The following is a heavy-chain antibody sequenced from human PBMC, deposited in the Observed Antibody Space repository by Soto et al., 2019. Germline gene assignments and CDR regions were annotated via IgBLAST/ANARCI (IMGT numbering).Heavy chain of an antibody. V-gene: IGHV1-2*02. D-gene: IGHD2-15*01. CDR1: GYTFTGYY. Sequence: ASVRVSCKASGYTFTGYYMHWVRQAPGQGLEWMGWINPNSGGTNYAQKFQGRVTMTRDTSISTAYMELSRLRSDDTAVYYCARTRRGPVRSYFDYWGQGTLVTVSS. CDR2: INPNSGGT. CDR3: ARTRRGPVRSYFDY. J-gene: IGHJ4*02.